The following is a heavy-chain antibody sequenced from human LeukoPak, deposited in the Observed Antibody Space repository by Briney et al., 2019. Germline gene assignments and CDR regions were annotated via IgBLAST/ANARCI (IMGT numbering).Heavy chain of an antibody. CDR3: ANLRSWYPDAFDI. CDR2: ISGSGGST. J-gene: IGHJ3*02. V-gene: IGHV3-23*01. CDR1: GFTFDDYG. D-gene: IGHD6-13*01. Sequence: GGSLRLSCAASGFTFDDYGMSWVRQAPGKGLEWVSAISGSGGSTYYADSVKGRFTISRDNSKNTLFLQMNSLRAEDTAVYYCANLRSWYPDAFDIWGQGTMVTVSS.